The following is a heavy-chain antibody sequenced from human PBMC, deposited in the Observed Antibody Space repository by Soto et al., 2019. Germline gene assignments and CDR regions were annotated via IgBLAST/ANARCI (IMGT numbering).Heavy chain of an antibody. CDR1: GGYISSYY. V-gene: IGHV4-59*01. J-gene: IGHJ6*02. CDR3: ARGSYGSSSAFYGMDV. Sequence: SETQSLTNTVAGGYISSYYWSWIRQPTGKGLEWIGYIYYSGSTNYNPSLKSRVTISVDTSKNQFSLKLSSVTAADTAVYYCARGSYGSSSAFYGMDVWGQGTTVTVSS. D-gene: IGHD6-13*01. CDR2: IYYSGST.